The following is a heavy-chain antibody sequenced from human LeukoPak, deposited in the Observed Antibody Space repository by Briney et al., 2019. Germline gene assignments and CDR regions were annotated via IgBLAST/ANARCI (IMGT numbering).Heavy chain of an antibody. V-gene: IGHV3-23*01. CDR2: ISGSGHNT. CDR3: AKDPPSLGGY. D-gene: IGHD2-2*01. Sequence: GGSPRLSCAASGFTFSSYAMSWVRQAPGKGLEWVSAISGSGHNTYYADSVKGRFTISRDNSKNTLYLQMNSLRAEDTAVYYCAKDPPSLGGYWGQGTLVTVSS. J-gene: IGHJ4*02. CDR1: GFTFSSYA.